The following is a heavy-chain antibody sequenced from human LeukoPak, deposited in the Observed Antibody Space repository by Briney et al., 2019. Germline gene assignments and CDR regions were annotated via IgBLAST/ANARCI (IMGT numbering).Heavy chain of an antibody. J-gene: IGHJ6*03. CDR2: IYPGDSDT. CDR1: GYSFTSYW. CDR3: ARNMKELCSTSCYIRPDYYYYYMDV. V-gene: IGHV5-51*01. D-gene: IGHD2-2*02. Sequence: GESLKISCKGSGYSFTSYWIGWVRQLPGKGLEWMGIIYPGDSDTRYSPSFQGQVTISADKSISTAYLQWSSLKASDTAMYYCARNMKELCSTSCYIRPDYYYYYMDVWGKGTTVTVSS.